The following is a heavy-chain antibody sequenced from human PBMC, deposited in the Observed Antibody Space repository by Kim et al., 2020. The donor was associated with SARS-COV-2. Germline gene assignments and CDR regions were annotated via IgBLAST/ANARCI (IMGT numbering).Heavy chain of an antibody. J-gene: IGHJ3*02. CDR3: VRLGELSGGFAFDI. CDR1: GFTFSSYS. CDR2: ISSSSSYI. Sequence: GGSLRLSCAASGFTFSSYSMNWVRQAPGKGLEWVSSISSSSSYIYYADSVKGRFTISRDNAKNSLYLQMNSLRAEDTAVYYCVRLGELSGGFAFDIWGQGTMVTVSS. D-gene: IGHD3-16*02. V-gene: IGHV3-21*01.